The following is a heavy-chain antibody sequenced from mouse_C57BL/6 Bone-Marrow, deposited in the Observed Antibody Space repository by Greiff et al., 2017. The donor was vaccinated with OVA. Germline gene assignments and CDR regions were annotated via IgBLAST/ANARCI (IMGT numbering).Heavy chain of an antibody. V-gene: IGHV5-17*01. CDR1: GFTFSDYG. CDR3: ARRRGNWAYYFDY. Sequence: EVQVVESGGGLVKPGGSLKLSCAASGFTFSDYGMHWVRQAPEKGLEWVAYISSGSSTIYYADTVKGRFTISRDNAKNTLFLQMTSLRSEDTAMYYCARRRGNWAYYFDYWGQGTPLTVSS. J-gene: IGHJ2*01. CDR2: ISSGSSTI. D-gene: IGHD4-1*01.